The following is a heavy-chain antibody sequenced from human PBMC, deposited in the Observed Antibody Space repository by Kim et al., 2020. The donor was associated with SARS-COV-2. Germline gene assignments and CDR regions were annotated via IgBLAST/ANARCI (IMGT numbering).Heavy chain of an antibody. V-gene: IGHV2-70*01. J-gene: IGHJ3*02. CDR3: ARMHSSCTAGHAFDI. Sequence: TSLKTRLTISKDTSKNQVVLKMTNMDPVDTATYYCARMHSSCTAGHAFDIWGQGTMVTVSS. D-gene: IGHD6-6*01.